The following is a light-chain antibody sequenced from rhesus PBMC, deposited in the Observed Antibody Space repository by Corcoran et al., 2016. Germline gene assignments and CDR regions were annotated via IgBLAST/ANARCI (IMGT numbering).Light chain of an antibody. Sequence: DIQMTQSPSSLSASVGDRVTITCRARQGISSWLAWYQQKPGKAPKPLIYKASSMQSGVPSRFSGSGYRTDFTLTISSLQPEDFATYYWQQYNSATLTFGGGTKVEIK. CDR1: QGISSW. V-gene: IGKV1-21*01. CDR3: QQYNSATLT. J-gene: IGKJ4*01. CDR2: KAS.